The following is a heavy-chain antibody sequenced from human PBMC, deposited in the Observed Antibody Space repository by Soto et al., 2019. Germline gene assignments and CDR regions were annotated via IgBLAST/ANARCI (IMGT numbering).Heavy chain of an antibody. J-gene: IGHJ4*02. D-gene: IGHD3-16*02. CDR2: LHGGENT. CDR1: GFSISANY. V-gene: IGHV3-53*01. Sequence: EERSGESGGGLIQAGKSLRLACVASGFSISANYITWVLQAPGKGLDRASGLHGGENTYSADSVEGRFTISRDDSQTTVPVQMESLRADDTAVYYCAKGRYEYLWVSDRSTGNFDSWGQGAPVTVSS. CDR3: AKGRYEYLWVSDRSTGNFDS.